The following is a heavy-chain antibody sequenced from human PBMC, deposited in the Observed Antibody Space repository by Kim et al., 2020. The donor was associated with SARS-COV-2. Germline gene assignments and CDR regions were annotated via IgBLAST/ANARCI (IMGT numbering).Heavy chain of an antibody. CDR1: GGSISSYY. CDR3: ARHYSGYDYNFDY. D-gene: IGHD5-12*01. V-gene: IGHV4-59*08. Sequence: SETLSLTCTVSGGSISSYYWSWIRQPPGKGLEWIGYIYYSGSTNYNPSLKSRVTISVDTSKNQFSLKLSSVTAADTAVYYCARHYSGYDYNFDYWGQGTL. CDR2: IYYSGST. J-gene: IGHJ4*02.